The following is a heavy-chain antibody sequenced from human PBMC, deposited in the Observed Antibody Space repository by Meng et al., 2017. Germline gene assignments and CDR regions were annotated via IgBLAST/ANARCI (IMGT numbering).Heavy chain of an antibody. CDR2: IKQDGSEK. Sequence: GESLKISCAASGFTFSSYWMSWVRQAPGKGLEWVANIKQDGSEKYYVDSVKGRFTISRDNAKNSLYLQMNSLRAEDTAVYYCARVGSSGYNPPDFVIWGQGKMVTVSS. CDR1: GFTFSSYW. CDR3: ARVGSSGYNPPDFVI. D-gene: IGHD3-22*01. J-gene: IGHJ3*02. V-gene: IGHV3-7*01.